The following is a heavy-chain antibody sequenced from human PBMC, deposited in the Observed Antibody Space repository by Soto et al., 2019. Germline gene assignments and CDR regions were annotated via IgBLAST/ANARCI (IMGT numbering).Heavy chain of an antibody. CDR3: ARAQRYFAGSGSRYNWYDS. V-gene: IGHV3-64*01. Sequence: GGSLRLSCAASGFTFSSYAMHWARQAPGKGLEYVSAITSNGGTTYYANSVKGRFTISRDNSKNTLYLQMGSLRAEDMAVYYCARAQRYFAGSGSRYNWYDSWGQGTLVTVSS. D-gene: IGHD3-10*01. CDR2: ITSNGGTT. CDR1: GFTFSSYA. J-gene: IGHJ5*01.